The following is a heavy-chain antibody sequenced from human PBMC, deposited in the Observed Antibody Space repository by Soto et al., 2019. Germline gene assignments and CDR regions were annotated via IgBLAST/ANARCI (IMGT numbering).Heavy chain of an antibody. Sequence: PSETLSLTCTVSGGSISSGGYYWSWIRQHPGKGLEWIGYIYYSGSTYYNPSLKSRVTISVDTSKNQFSLKLSSVTAADTAVYNCARGRREIPNEDNWFDPWGQGTLVTVSS. CDR1: GGSISSGGYY. V-gene: IGHV4-31*03. CDR2: IYYSGST. J-gene: IGHJ5*02. CDR3: ARGRREIPNEDNWFDP. D-gene: IGHD1-1*01.